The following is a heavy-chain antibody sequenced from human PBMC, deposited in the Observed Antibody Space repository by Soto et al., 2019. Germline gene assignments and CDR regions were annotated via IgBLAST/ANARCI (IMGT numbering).Heavy chain of an antibody. CDR2: ISSSSSYI. D-gene: IGHD4-4*01. CDR3: ARDSRNDYSNRNLPYCCYMDV. J-gene: IGHJ6*03. CDR1: GFTFSSYS. V-gene: IGHV3-21*01. Sequence: GGSLRLSCAASGFTFSSYSMNWVRQAPGKGLEWVSSISSSSSYIYYAGSVKGRFTISRDNAKNSLYLQMNSLRAEDTAVYYCARDSRNDYSNRNLPYCCYMDVWGKGTTVTVSS.